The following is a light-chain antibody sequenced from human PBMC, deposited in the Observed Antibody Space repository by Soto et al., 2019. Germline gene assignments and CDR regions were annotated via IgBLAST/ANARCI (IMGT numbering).Light chain of an antibody. CDR1: SSDVGGYNS. J-gene: IGLJ1*01. Sequence: QSALTQPASVSGSPGQSITISCTGTSSDVGGYNSVSWYQQHPGKAPKLMIYEVSHRPSGVSNRFSGPKSANTASLTISGLQAEDEADYYCSSFTTSTTYVFGTGTKVTVL. V-gene: IGLV2-14*03. CDR3: SSFTTSTTYV. CDR2: EVS.